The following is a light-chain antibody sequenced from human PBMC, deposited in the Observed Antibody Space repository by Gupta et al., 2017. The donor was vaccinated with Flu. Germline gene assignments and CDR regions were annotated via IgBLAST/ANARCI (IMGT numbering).Light chain of an antibody. CDR3: CAYASSHVV. V-gene: IGLV2-23*01. CDR2: EGR. J-gene: IGLJ2*01. CDR1: SSDVGSYNL. Sequence: QSALTQPASVSGSPGQSITISCTGTSSDVGSYNLVSWYQHHPDKAPKLIIYEGRKRPPGNANRCSNSKSGNTASLTIAEAQDEAEADYYFCAYASSHVVFGGGTKLTVL.